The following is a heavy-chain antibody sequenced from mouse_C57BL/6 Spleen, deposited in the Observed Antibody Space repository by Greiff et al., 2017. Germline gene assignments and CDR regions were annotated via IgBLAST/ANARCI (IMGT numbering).Heavy chain of an antibody. J-gene: IGHJ1*03. CDR3: ARYDGYHWYFDV. CDR1: GFTFSDYG. V-gene: IGHV5-17*01. D-gene: IGHD2-3*01. Sequence: EVMLVESGGGLVKPGGSLKLSCAASGFTFSDYGMHWVRQAPEKGLEWVAYISSGSSTIYYADTVKGRFTISRDNAKNTLFLQMTSLRSEDTAMYYCARYDGYHWYFDVWGTGTTVTVSS. CDR2: ISSGSSTI.